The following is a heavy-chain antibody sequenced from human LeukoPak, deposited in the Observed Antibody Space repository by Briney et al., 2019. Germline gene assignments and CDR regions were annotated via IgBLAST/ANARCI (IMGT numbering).Heavy chain of an antibody. J-gene: IGHJ1*01. Sequence: SETLSLTCTVSGASISSSFCTWIRQPAGEGLEWIGRISTGGSTTYNPSFKSRVTMSLDTSKNQFSLNLTSVTSADTAVYYCARDQTYYVSSGYYYVTYFQHWGQGILVTVSS. CDR1: GASISSSF. CDR2: ISTGGST. V-gene: IGHV4-4*07. D-gene: IGHD3-22*01. CDR3: ARDQTYYVSSGYYYVTYFQH.